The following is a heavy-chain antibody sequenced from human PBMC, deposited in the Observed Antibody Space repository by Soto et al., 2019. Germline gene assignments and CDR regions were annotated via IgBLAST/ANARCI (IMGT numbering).Heavy chain of an antibody. CDR1: GGSVRAPDW. Sequence: SETLFLTCTLSGGSVRAPDWWNWVRQSPDKGLEWIAEVHISGHSNYNPSLRSRVSVSIDSSKNQFYLNLNSVTAADTAIYYCARVRQGCSANNCYFDPWGQGALVTVSS. J-gene: IGHJ5*02. CDR3: ARVRQGCSANNCYFDP. V-gene: IGHV4-4*02. D-gene: IGHD1-1*01. CDR2: VHISGHS.